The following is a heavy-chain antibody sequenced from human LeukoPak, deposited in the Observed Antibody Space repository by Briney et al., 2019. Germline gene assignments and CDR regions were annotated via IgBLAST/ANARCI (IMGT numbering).Heavy chain of an antibody. Sequence: GGSLRLSCAASGFTFNFYGMNWVRQAPGKGLEWVSYISSSSHDIYYADSVKGRFTISRDNAKNSLYLQMNSLRAEDTAVYYCARDSSSTQQLWFVYWGQGTLVTVSS. D-gene: IGHD5-18*01. CDR2: ISSSSHDI. CDR3: ARDSSSTQQLWFVY. V-gene: IGHV3-21*01. CDR1: GFTFNFYG. J-gene: IGHJ4*02.